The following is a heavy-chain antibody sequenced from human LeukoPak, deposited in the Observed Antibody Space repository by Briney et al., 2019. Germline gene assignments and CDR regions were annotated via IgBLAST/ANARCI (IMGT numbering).Heavy chain of an antibody. V-gene: IGHV2-5*01. Sequence: SGPTLVKPTQTLTLTCTFSGFSLSTSGVGVGWIRQPPGKALEWLALIYWNDDKRYSPSLKSGLTITKDTSKNQVVLIMTNMDPVDTATYYCAHMARYCSSSSYYYFDYWGQGSLVTVSS. D-gene: IGHD2-2*01. CDR1: GFSLSTSGVG. CDR2: IYWNDDK. J-gene: IGHJ4*02. CDR3: AHMARYCSSSSYYYFDY.